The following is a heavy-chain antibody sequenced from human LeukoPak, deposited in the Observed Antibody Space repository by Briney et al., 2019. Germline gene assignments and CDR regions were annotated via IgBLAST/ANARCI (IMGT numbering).Heavy chain of an antibody. CDR2: ISYDGSNK. Sequence: PGGSLRLSCAASGFTFSSYGMHWVRQAPGKGLEWVAVISYDGSNKYYADSVKGRFTTSRDNSKNTLYLQMNSLRAEDTAVYYCARVVVRGLLNWFDPWGQGTLVTVSS. CDR1: GFTFSSYG. CDR3: ARVVVRGLLNWFDP. J-gene: IGHJ5*02. V-gene: IGHV3-30*03. D-gene: IGHD3-10*01.